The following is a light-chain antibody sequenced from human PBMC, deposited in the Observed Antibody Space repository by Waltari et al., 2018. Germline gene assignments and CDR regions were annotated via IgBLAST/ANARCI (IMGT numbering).Light chain of an antibody. Sequence: EIVLTQSPGTLSLSPGERATLSCRASQSLSSIYLAWYQQKPGQAPRLRIYGTSSRATGIPDRFSGSRSGTDFTLTISRLEAEDFAVYYCQQFDSSPGTFGQGTKVEIK. J-gene: IGKJ1*01. CDR3: QQFDSSPGT. CDR2: GTS. CDR1: QSLSSIY. V-gene: IGKV3-20*01.